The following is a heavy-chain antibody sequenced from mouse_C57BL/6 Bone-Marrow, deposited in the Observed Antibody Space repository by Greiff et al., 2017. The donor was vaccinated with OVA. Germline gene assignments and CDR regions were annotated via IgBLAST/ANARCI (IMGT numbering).Heavy chain of an antibody. CDR3: ARRRFITTVVVFDY. V-gene: IGHV1-81*01. D-gene: IGHD1-1*01. CDR1: GYTFTSYG. Sequence: VQLVESGAELARPGASVKLSCKASGYTFTSYGISWVKQRTGQGLEWIGEIYPRSGNTYYNEKFKGKATLTADKSSSTAYMELRSLTSEDSAVYFCARRRFITTVVVFDYWGQGTTLTVSS. CDR2: IYPRSGNT. J-gene: IGHJ2*01.